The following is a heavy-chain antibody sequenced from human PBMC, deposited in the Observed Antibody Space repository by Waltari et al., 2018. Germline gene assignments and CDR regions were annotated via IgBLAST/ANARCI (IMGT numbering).Heavy chain of an antibody. J-gene: IGHJ4*02. CDR3: AREGVETTVTTARNY. Sequence: VQLQESGPGLVTPSATLSPTYTVSGYSISSGYYWGWIGQPPGKGLEWIGSIYHSGGTYYNPSLKSRVTISGDTSKNQFSLKLSSVTAADTAVYYCAREGVETTVTTARNYWGQGTLVTVAS. V-gene: IGHV4-38-2*02. CDR2: IYHSGGT. D-gene: IGHD4-17*01. CDR1: GYSISSGYY.